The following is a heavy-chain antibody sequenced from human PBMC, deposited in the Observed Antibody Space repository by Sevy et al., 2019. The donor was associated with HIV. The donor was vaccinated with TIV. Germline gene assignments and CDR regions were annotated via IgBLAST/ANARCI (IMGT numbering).Heavy chain of an antibody. Sequence: GGYLRLSCAASGFTFSNYGMHWVRQAPGKGLEWVAVIWNDGSNKYYADSVKGRFTISRDNSKNTLYLQMNSLRVEDTAMYFAARGGDFNDRSAKRDFDYWGQGTLVTVSS. CDR2: IWNDGSNK. CDR1: GFTFSNYG. V-gene: IGHV3-33*01. J-gene: IGHJ4*02. D-gene: IGHD3-22*01. CDR3: ARGGDFNDRSAKRDFDY.